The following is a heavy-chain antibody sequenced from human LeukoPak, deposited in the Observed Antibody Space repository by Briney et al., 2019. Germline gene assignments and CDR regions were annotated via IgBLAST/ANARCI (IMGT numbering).Heavy chain of an antibody. CDR2: INHSGST. Sequence: SETLSLTCAVYGGSFSGYCWSWIRQPPGKGLEWIGEINHSGSTNYNPSLKSRVSMSADTSKNQISLNLKFVTAADTAVYYCARQTMLVGYANGLGFNYWGEGTLVTVSS. J-gene: IGHJ4*02. V-gene: IGHV4-34*01. CDR1: GGSFSGYC. D-gene: IGHD2-2*01. CDR3: ARQTMLVGYANGLGFNY.